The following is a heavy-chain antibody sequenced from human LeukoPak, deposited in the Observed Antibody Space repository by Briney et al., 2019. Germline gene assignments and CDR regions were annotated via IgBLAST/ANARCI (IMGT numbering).Heavy chain of an antibody. J-gene: IGHJ6*02. CDR3: ARGSIAVARMGYYYYYYGMDV. Sequence: SETLSLTCAVYGGSFSGYYWSWIRQPPGKGLEWIGEINHSGSTNYNPSLKSRVTISVDTSKNQFSLKLSSVTAADTAVYYCARGSIAVARMGYYYYYYGMDVWGQGTTVTVSS. D-gene: IGHD6-19*01. V-gene: IGHV4-34*01. CDR1: GGSFSGYY. CDR2: INHSGST.